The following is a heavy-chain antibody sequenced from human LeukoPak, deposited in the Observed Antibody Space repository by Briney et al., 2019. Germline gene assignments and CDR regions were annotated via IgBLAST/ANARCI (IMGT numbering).Heavy chain of an antibody. Sequence: PGGSLRLSCAASGFTFNSYAMNWVRQAPGKGLEWVSVISGSGGTTYYADSVKGRFTISRDNSKNTLYLQMNSLRAEDTAVYYCARERIFDYWGQGTLVTVSS. CDR3: ARERIFDY. CDR2: ISGSGGTT. J-gene: IGHJ4*02. V-gene: IGHV3-23*01. D-gene: IGHD1-26*01. CDR1: GFTFNSYA.